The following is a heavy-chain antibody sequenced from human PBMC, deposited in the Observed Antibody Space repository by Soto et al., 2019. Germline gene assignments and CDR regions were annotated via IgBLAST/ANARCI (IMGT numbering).Heavy chain of an antibody. D-gene: IGHD3-10*01. J-gene: IGHJ4*02. CDR1: GYTFTSYA. CDR3: ARVTFYYYGSGSYYPPFDY. CDR2: INAGNGNT. V-gene: IGHV1-3*01. Sequence: GASVKVSCKASGYTFTSYAMHWVRQAPGQRLERMGWINAGNGNTKYSQKFQGRVTITRDTSASTAYMELSSLRSEDTPVYYCARVTFYYYGSGSYYPPFDYWGQGTLVTVSS.